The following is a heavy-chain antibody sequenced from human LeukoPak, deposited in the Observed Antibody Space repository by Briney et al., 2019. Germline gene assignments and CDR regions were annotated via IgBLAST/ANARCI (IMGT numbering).Heavy chain of an antibody. D-gene: IGHD3-3*01. J-gene: IGHJ6*02. CDR3: ARAMRYYDFWSGYSPRAVADYYYGMDV. CDR1: GFTVSSNY. Sequence: PGGSLRLSCAASGFTVSSNYMSWVRQAPGKGLEWVSYISSSGSTIYYADSVRGRFTISRDNAKNSLYLQMNSLRAEDTAVYYCARAMRYYDFWSGYSPRAVADYYYGMDVWGQGTTVTVSS. V-gene: IGHV3-11*04. CDR2: ISSSGSTI.